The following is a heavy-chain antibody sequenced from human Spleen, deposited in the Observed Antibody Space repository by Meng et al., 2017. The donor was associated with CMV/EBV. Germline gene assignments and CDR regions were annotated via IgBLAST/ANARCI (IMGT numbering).Heavy chain of an antibody. J-gene: IGHJ4*02. CDR1: GDSFSTYW. Sequence: KVSCKASGDSFSTYWIAWVRQIPGKGLEWMGIIFPGDSETRYSPSFQGQVTISADKSISTAYLQWSSLKASDTAMYYCATSEEGGATIFDYWGQGTLVTVSS. D-gene: IGHD1-26*01. V-gene: IGHV5-51*01. CDR2: IFPGDSET. CDR3: ATSEEGGATIFDY.